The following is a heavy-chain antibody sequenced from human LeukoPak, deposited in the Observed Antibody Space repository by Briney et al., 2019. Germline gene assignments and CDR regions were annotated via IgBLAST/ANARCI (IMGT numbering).Heavy chain of an antibody. D-gene: IGHD5-12*01. Sequence: ASVKVSCKASGYTFTGYYMHWVRQAPGQGLEWMGWINPNSGGTNYAQKFQGRVTMTRDTSISTAYMELSRLRSDDTAVYYCARVESGRGYGGYNFDYWGQGTLVTVSS. CDR3: ARVESGRGYGGYNFDY. CDR2: INPNSGGT. J-gene: IGHJ4*02. V-gene: IGHV1-2*02. CDR1: GYTFTGYY.